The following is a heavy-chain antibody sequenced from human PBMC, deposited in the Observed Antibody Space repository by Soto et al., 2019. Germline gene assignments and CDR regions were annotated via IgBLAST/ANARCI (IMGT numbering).Heavy chain of an antibody. J-gene: IGHJ3*02. D-gene: IGHD4-17*01. Sequence: QVQLVESGGGVVQPGRSLRLSCAASGFTFSSYGMHWVRQAPGKGLEWVAVISYDGSNKYYAESVKGRFTISRDNSKNTLYLQMNSLRDEDTAVYYCAKDPNYDSGDPGAFDIWGQGTMVTVSS. CDR2: ISYDGSNK. V-gene: IGHV3-30*18. CDR1: GFTFSSYG. CDR3: AKDPNYDSGDPGAFDI.